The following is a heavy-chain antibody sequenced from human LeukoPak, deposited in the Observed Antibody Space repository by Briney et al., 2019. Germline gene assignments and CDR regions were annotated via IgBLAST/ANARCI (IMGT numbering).Heavy chain of an antibody. J-gene: IGHJ4*02. CDR1: GGSFSGYY. V-gene: IGHV4-34*01. D-gene: IGHD3-10*01. CDR3: ARQPTGPIWFGELNRYFDY. CDR2: INHSGST. Sequence: PSETLSLTCAVYGGSFSGYYWSGIRQPPGKGLEWIGEINHSGSTNYNPSLKSRVTISVDTSKNQFSLKLSSVTAADTAVYYCARQPTGPIWFGELNRYFDYWGQGTLVTVSS.